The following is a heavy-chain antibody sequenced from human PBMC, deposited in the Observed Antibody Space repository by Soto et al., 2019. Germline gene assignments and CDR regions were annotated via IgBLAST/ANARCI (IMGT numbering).Heavy chain of an antibody. J-gene: IGHJ5*02. Sequence: EVQLVETGGGLIQPGGSLRLSCAASGFTVSSNYMSWVRQAPGKGLEWVSVIYSGGSTYYADSVKGRFTISRDNSKNTLYLQMNSLRAEDTAVYYCARLELTRTGGWFDPWGRGTLVTVSS. CDR1: GFTVSSNY. V-gene: IGHV3-53*02. D-gene: IGHD2-8*02. CDR3: ARLELTRTGGWFDP. CDR2: IYSGGST.